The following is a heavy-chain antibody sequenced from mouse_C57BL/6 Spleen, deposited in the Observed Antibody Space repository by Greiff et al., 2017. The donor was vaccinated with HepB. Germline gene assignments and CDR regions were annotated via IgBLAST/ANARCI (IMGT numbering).Heavy chain of an antibody. CDR2: IHPNSGST. CDR1: GYTFTSYW. CDR3: ARWDYDYGEAY. D-gene: IGHD2-4*01. J-gene: IGHJ3*01. Sequence: VQLQQPGAELVKPGASVKLSCKASGYTFTSYWMHWVKQRPGQGLEWIGMIHPNSGSTNYNEKFKSKATLTVDKSSSTAYMQLSSLTSEDSAVYYCARWDYDYGEAYWGQGTLVTVSA. V-gene: IGHV1-64*01.